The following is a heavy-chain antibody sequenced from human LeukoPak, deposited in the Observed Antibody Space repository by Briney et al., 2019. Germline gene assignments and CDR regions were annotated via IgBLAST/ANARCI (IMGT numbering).Heavy chain of an antibody. J-gene: IGHJ4*02. V-gene: IGHV1-69*04. Sequence: ASVKVSCKASGGTFSSYAISWVRQAPGQGLEWMGRIIPILGIANYAQKFQGRVTITADKSTSTAYMELSSLRSEDTAVYYCAASASYYDILTGSIFDYWGQGTLVTVSS. CDR1: GGTFSSYA. CDR3: AASASYYDILTGSIFDY. D-gene: IGHD3-9*01. CDR2: IIPILGIA.